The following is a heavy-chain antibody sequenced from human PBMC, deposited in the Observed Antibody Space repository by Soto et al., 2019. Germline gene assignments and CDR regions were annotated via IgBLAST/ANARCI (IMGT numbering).Heavy chain of an antibody. V-gene: IGHV3-21*01. J-gene: IGHJ3*02. CDR2: ISSSSSYI. CDR3: ARGLRYSSGVDI. CDR1: GFTFSSYS. D-gene: IGHD6-19*01. Sequence: EVQLVESGGGLVKPGGSLRLSCAASGFTFSSYSMNWVRQAPGKGLEWVSSISSSSSYIYYADSVKGRFTISRYNAKNSLYLQMNSLRAEDTAVYYCARGLRYSSGVDIWGQGTMVTVSS.